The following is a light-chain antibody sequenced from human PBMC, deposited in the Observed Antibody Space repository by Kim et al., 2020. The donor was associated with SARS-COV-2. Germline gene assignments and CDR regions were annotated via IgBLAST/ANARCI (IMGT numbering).Light chain of an antibody. CDR1: VSNIGSND. Sequence: QSVVTQAPSVSAAAEQTVSISCSGGVSNIGSNDVAWYRQLPGTAPKLVIYDTHKRPSGTSDRFSGSKSGTSATLDITGLQAGDEADYFCGTWDNSLYGAVFGGGTQLTVL. J-gene: IGLJ2*01. CDR3: GTWDNSLYGAV. V-gene: IGLV1-51*01. CDR2: DTH.